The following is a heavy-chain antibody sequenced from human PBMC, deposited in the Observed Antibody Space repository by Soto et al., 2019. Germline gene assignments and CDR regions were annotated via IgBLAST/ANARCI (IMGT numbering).Heavy chain of an antibody. V-gene: IGHV4-39*01. D-gene: IGHD1-20*01. J-gene: IGHJ4*02. CDR1: GASISGSYYY. CDR2: VFYTGFT. CDR3: ATSQKGYNWNYFDH. Sequence: LSLTCAVSGASISGSYYYWAWLRQSPGKGPEWIGSVFYTGFTSYNPSLESRVSVSVDTSKSQFSLKLSAVTAADTAVNYCATSQKGYNWNYFDHWGQGALVTVSS.